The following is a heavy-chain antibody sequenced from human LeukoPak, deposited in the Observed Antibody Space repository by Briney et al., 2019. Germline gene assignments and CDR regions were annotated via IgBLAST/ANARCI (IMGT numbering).Heavy chain of an antibody. Sequence: SETLSLTCAVSGGSISSGGYSWSWIRQPPGKGLEWIGYIYHSGSTYYNPSLKSRVTISVDRSKNQFSLKLSSVTAADTAVYYCARESAAGFWVDPWGQGTLVTVSS. D-gene: IGHD2-15*01. CDR2: IYHSGST. J-gene: IGHJ5*02. V-gene: IGHV4-30-2*01. CDR1: GGSISSGGYS. CDR3: ARESAAGFWVDP.